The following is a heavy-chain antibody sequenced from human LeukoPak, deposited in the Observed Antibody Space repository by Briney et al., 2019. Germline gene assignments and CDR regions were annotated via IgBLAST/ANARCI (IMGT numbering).Heavy chain of an antibody. V-gene: IGHV4-34*01. D-gene: IGHD3-10*01. CDR2: INHSGST. CDR1: GGSFSGYY. J-gene: IGHJ4*02. CDR3: ARLVGGIF. Sequence: KPSETLSLTCAVYGGSFSGYYWSWIRQPPGKGLEWIGEINHSGSTNYNPSLKSRVTISVDTSKNQFSLKLSSVTAADTAVYHCARLVGGIFGGQGTLVTVSS.